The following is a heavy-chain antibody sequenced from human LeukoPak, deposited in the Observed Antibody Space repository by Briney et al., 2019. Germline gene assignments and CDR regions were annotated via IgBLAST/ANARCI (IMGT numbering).Heavy chain of an antibody. V-gene: IGHV1-2*02. J-gene: IGHJ4*02. D-gene: IGHD6-13*01. CDR3: ARDSAAGNVGFDY. CDR2: INPNRGGT. Sequence: GASVKVSCKASGYTFTGYYMHWVRQAPGQGLEWMGWINPNRGGTNYAQKFQGRVTMTRDTSISTAYMELSRLRSDDTAVYYCARDSAAGNVGFDYWGQGTLVTVSS. CDR1: GYTFTGYY.